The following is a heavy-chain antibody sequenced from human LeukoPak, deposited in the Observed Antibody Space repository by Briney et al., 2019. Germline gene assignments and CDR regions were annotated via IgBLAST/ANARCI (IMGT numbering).Heavy chain of an antibody. Sequence: SETLSLTCTVSGGSISSYYWSWVRQPPGKGLEWIGYIYYSGSTNYNPSLKSRVTISVDMSKNQFSLKLSSVTAADTAVYYCARGGLRFLEWSTIDYWGQGTLVTVSS. CDR2: IYYSGST. CDR1: GGSISSYY. V-gene: IGHV4-59*01. CDR3: ARGGLRFLEWSTIDY. J-gene: IGHJ4*02. D-gene: IGHD3-3*01.